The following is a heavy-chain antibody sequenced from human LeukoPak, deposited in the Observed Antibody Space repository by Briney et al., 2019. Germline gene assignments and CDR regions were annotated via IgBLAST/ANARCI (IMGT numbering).Heavy chain of an antibody. CDR1: GFTFSSYD. CDR2: IGTAGDS. D-gene: IGHD3-10*01. J-gene: IGHJ3*02. CDR3: ARAGSHAFDI. V-gene: IGHV3-13*01. Sequence: GGSLRLSCAASGFTFSSYDMHWVRHSTGKGREWVSTIGTAGDSYYPGSVKGRFTISRENAKNSLYLQMNSLRAGDTAVYYCARAGSHAFDIWGQGTMVTVSS.